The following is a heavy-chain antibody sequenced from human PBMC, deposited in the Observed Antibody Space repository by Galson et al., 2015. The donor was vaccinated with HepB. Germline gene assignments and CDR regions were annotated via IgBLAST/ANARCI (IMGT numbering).Heavy chain of an antibody. CDR3: SRGGVFWSGYYYFDY. V-gene: IGHV3-49*04. J-gene: IGHJ4*02. CDR2: IRSKTYGGTT. CDR1: GFTFSNAW. Sequence: SLRLSCAASGFTFSNAWMSWVRQAPGKGLEWVGFIRSKTYGGTTEYAASVKGRFTVSRDDSKSIAYLQMNSLRTEDTAVYYCSRGGVFWSGYYYFDYWGQGTLVTVSS. D-gene: IGHD3-3*01.